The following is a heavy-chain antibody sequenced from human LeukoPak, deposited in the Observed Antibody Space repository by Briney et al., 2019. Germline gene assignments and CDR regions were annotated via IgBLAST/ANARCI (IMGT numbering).Heavy chain of an antibody. Sequence: SQTLSLTCPVSGGSISSGSYYWSWIRQPAGKGLEWIGRIYTSGSTNYNPSLKSRVTISVDTSKNQFSLKLSSVTAADTAVYYCARGRYCSSTSCYYFDYWGQGTLVTVSS. J-gene: IGHJ4*02. CDR1: GGSISSGSYY. CDR2: IYTSGST. CDR3: ARGRYCSSTSCYYFDY. D-gene: IGHD2-2*01. V-gene: IGHV4-61*02.